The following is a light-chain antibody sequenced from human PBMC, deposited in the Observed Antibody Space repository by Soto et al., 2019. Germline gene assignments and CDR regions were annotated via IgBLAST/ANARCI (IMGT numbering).Light chain of an antibody. CDR3: SSYAGSNNLVV. Sequence: QAVVTQPPSASGSPGQSVTVSCTGTSSDVGNYNSVSWYQQHPGKAPKLIIYEVSKRPSGVPDRFSGSKSGNTASLTVSGLQAEDEADYCCSSYAGSNNLVVFGGGTQLTVL. V-gene: IGLV2-8*01. CDR2: EVS. J-gene: IGLJ2*01. CDR1: SSDVGNYNS.